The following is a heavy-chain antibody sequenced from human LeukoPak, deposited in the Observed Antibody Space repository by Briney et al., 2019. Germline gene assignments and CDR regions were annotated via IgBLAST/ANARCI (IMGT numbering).Heavy chain of an antibody. CDR2: IIEKGNA. V-gene: IGHV4-34*01. CDR1: GGSFSSYS. Sequence: PSETLSLTCALYGGSFSSYSWSWTWIRQTPEKGLEWIGEIIEKGNANYNPSLKSRVTIDLGTSKNQFSLKLTSMTAADTAMYYCARGYYPPRWYFDLWGRGTLVTVSS. D-gene: IGHD3-10*01. J-gene: IGHJ2*01. CDR3: ARGYYPPRWYFDL.